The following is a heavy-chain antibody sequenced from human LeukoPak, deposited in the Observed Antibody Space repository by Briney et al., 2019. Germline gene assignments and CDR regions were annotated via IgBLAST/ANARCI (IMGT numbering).Heavy chain of an antibody. D-gene: IGHD5-18*01. CDR2: IYSGGTT. J-gene: IGHJ4*02. CDR1: GFTVSSNY. CDR3: ARDQYSYAHAAH. V-gene: IGHV3-66*01. Sequence: GGSLRLSCAASGFTVSSNYMSWVRQAPGKGREWVSVIYSGGTTYYADSVKGRFTISRDNSKNTLHLQMNSLRAEDTAVYYCARDQYSYAHAAHWGQGTLVTVCS.